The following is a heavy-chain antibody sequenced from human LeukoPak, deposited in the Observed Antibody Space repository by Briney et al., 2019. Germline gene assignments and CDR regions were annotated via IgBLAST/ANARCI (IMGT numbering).Heavy chain of an antibody. CDR1: GFTFGSYA. CDR3: ARAAAGTRGSAFDI. V-gene: IGHV3-30*04. CDR2: ILYDGSRK. Sequence: GGSLRLSCAASGFTFGSYAMHWVRQAPGKGLEWVANILYDGSRKNYADSVKGRFSVYRDNSNYSLYLQMNSLRIEDTAVYYCARAAAGTRGSAFDIWGQGTMVTVSS. J-gene: IGHJ3*02. D-gene: IGHD6-13*01.